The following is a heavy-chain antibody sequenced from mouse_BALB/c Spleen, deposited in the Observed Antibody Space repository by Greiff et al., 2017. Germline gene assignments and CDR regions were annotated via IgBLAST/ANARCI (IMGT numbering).Heavy chain of an antibody. Sequence: VQLQQSGPGLVKPSQSLSLTCTVTGYSITSDYAWNWIRQFPGNKLEWMGYISYSGSTSYNPSLKSRISITRDTSKNQFFLQLNSVTTEDTATYYCARSSALALAYWGQGTLVTVSA. CDR1: GYSITSDYA. J-gene: IGHJ3*01. CDR3: ARSSALALAY. CDR2: ISYSGST. D-gene: IGHD6-1*01. V-gene: IGHV3-2*02.